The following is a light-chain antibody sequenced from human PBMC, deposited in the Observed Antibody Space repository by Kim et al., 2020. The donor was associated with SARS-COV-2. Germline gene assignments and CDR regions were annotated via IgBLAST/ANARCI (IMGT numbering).Light chain of an antibody. CDR1: QSVSSY. J-gene: IGKJ3*01. CDR3: QQRSNWPLFT. Sequence: SPGERATLSCRASQSVSSYFAWYQQKPGQAPRLLIYDASNRATGIPARFSGSGSGTDFTLTISSLEPEDFAVYYCQQRSNWPLFTFGPGTKVDIK. V-gene: IGKV3-11*01. CDR2: DAS.